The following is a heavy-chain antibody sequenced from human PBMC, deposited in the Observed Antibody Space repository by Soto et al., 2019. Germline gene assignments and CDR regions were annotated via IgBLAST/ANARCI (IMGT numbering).Heavy chain of an antibody. D-gene: IGHD3-3*01. Sequence: GESLKISCKGSGYSFTSYWIGWVRQMPGKGLEWMGIIYPGDSDTRYSPSFQGQVTISADKSISTAYLQWSSLKASDTAMYYCARHSLRRWSGYYDAFDIWGQGTMVTVSS. V-gene: IGHV5-51*01. J-gene: IGHJ3*02. CDR2: IYPGDSDT. CDR3: ARHSLRRWSGYYDAFDI. CDR1: GYSFTSYW.